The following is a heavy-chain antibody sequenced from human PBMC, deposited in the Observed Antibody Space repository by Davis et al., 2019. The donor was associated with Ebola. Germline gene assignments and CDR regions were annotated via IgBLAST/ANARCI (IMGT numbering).Heavy chain of an antibody. V-gene: IGHV5-51*01. Sequence: PAGSLRLSCKGSGYSFTSDWNGWVSQLPGKGLEWMGIIYPGDTDTRYSQSFQGHVTITADKSLSTPYLQWSSLKASDTAIYYCARHASTVTTPMDVWGQGTTVTVSS. CDR3: ARHASTVTTPMDV. CDR1: GYSFTSDW. J-gene: IGHJ6*02. D-gene: IGHD4-11*01. CDR2: IYPGDTDT.